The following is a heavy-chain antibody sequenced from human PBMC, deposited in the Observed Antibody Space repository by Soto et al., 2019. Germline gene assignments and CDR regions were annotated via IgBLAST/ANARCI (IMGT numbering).Heavy chain of an antibody. Sequence: GGSLRLSSAASGFTFSGSAMHWVRQASGKGLEWVGHIRSKANSYATAYAASVKGRFTISRDDSKNTAYLQMNSLKTEDTAVYYCTRHSAGVDTAMVKTYYYYMDVWGKGT. V-gene: IGHV3-73*01. CDR1: GFTFSGSA. CDR3: TRHSAGVDTAMVKTYYYYMDV. D-gene: IGHD5-18*01. CDR2: IRSKANSYAT. J-gene: IGHJ6*03.